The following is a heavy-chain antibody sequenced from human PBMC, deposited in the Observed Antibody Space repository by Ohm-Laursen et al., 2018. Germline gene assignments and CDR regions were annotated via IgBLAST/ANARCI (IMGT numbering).Heavy chain of an antibody. D-gene: IGHD6-6*01. Sequence: ASVKVSCKASGGTFSSYDINWVRQATGQGLEWMGWMNPNSGNTGYAQKFQGRVTMTRNTSISTAYMELSSLRSEDTAVYYCARGHTRIAARPNWFDPWGQGTLVTVSS. J-gene: IGHJ5*02. CDR2: MNPNSGNT. CDR1: GGTFSSYD. CDR3: ARGHTRIAARPNWFDP. V-gene: IGHV1-8*02.